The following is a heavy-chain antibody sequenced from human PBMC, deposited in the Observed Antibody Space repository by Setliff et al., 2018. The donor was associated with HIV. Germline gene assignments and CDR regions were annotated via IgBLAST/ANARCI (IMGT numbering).Heavy chain of an antibody. CDR3: ALPYCGGGNCWSSASLPPAGWFDP. J-gene: IGHJ5*02. Sequence: ASVKVSCKASGYTFTSHGISWVRQAPGQGPEWMGGIIPMYGVANYAQKFQGRVTITTDESTSTAYMELSSLRSEDTAVYYCALPYCGGGNCWSSASLPPAGWFDPWGQGTLVTVSS. CDR1: GYTFTSHG. CDR2: IIPMYGVA. D-gene: IGHD2-15*01. V-gene: IGHV1-69*05.